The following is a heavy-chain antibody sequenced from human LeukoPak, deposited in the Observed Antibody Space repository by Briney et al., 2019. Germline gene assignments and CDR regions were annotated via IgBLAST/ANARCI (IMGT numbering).Heavy chain of an antibody. Sequence: SESLSLARTVADYSISSGYGYYWGWIRQPPEKGLEWIGNIYHSGITYYNHFNSSLKSRVTISIDTSKNQFSLRLTSVTAADTAVYFCATLVSTRYYFDYWGQGTLVTVSS. D-gene: IGHD5/OR15-5a*01. J-gene: IGHJ4*02. CDR3: ATLVSTRYYFDY. CDR1: DYSISSGYGYY. CDR2: IYHSGIT. V-gene: IGHV4-38-2*02.